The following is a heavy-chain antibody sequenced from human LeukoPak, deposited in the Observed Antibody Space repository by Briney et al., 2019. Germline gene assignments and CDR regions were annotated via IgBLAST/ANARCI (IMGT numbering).Heavy chain of an antibody. Sequence: SETLSLTCAVYGGSFSGYYWSWIRQPPGKGLEWIGEINHSGSTNYNPSLKSRVTISVDTSKSQFSLKLSSVTAADTAVYYCAGQGYCSSTSCYDYYYMDVWGKGTTVTVSS. CDR2: INHSGST. J-gene: IGHJ6*03. V-gene: IGHV4-34*01. CDR1: GGSFSGYY. D-gene: IGHD2-2*01. CDR3: AGQGYCSSTSCYDYYYMDV.